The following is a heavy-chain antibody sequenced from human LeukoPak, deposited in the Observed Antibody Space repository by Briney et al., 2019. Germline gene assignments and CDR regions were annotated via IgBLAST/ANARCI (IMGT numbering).Heavy chain of an antibody. V-gene: IGHV5-51*07. CDR3: ARQQQPYSSTGSFDY. J-gene: IGHJ4*02. D-gene: IGHD6-13*01. Sequence: GESLKISCKGSGYSFTSHWIGWVHQMPGKGLEWMGIIYPGDSDTRYSPSFQGQVTISADKSLNTAYLQWSSLKASDTAMYYCARQQQPYSSTGSFDYWGQGTLVTVSS. CDR2: IYPGDSDT. CDR1: GYSFTSHW.